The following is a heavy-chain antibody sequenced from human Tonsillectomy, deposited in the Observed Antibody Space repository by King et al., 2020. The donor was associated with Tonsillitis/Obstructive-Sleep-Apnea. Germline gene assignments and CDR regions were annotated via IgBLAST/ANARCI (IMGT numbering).Heavy chain of an antibody. D-gene: IGHD2-2*01. CDR3: GTNAGDYYYYMDV. CDR2: INHSGST. CDR1: GGSFSGYY. Sequence: QVQLQQWGAGLLKPSETLSLTCGVYGGSFSGYYWSWIRQPPGKGLELIGEINHSGSTNYNSYLKSRVTISRDTSKNQFSLRLTSVTAADTAVYYCGTNAGDYYYYMDVWGKGTTVTVSS. V-gene: IGHV4-34*01. J-gene: IGHJ6*03.